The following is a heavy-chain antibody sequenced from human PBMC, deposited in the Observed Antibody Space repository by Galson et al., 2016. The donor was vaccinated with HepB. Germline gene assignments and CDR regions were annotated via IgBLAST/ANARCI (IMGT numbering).Heavy chain of an antibody. D-gene: IGHD6-19*01. CDR1: GLTFSSYA. CDR3: ARDSSGWYGIFDY. J-gene: IGHJ4*02. Sequence: SLRLSCAASGLTFSSYAMHWVRQAPGKGLEWVAVISYDGSNKYYADSVKGRFTISRDNSKNTLYLQMNSLRAEDTAVYYCARDSSGWYGIFDYWGQGTLVTVSS. V-gene: IGHV3-30*04. CDR2: ISYDGSNK.